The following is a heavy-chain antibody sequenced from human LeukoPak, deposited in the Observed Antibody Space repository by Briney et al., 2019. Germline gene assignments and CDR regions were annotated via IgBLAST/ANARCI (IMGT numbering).Heavy chain of an antibody. V-gene: IGHV3-7*01. Sequence: GGSLRLSCAASGFTFSSYAMSWVRQAPGKGLEWVTNIKPDGSEKYYVDSVKGRFTISRDNAKNSLYLQMNSLRAEDTALYYCARDTVGVTDYWGQGTLVTVSS. D-gene: IGHD1-26*01. CDR3: ARDTVGVTDY. CDR1: GFTFSSYA. CDR2: IKPDGSEK. J-gene: IGHJ4*02.